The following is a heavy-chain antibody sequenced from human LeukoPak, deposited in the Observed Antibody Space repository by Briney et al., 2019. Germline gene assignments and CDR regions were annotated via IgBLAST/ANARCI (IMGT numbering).Heavy chain of an antibody. J-gene: IGHJ6*02. D-gene: IGHD6-19*01. V-gene: IGHV4-59*08. CDR2: IYYSGST. CDR3: ARRGLVRPDYYYGMDV. CDR1: GGSISSYY. Sequence: SETLSLTCTVSGGSISSYYWSRIRQPPGKGLEWIGYIYYSGSTNYNPSLKSRVTISVDTSKNQFSLKLSSVTAADTAVYYCARRGLVRPDYYYGMDVWGQGTTVTVSS.